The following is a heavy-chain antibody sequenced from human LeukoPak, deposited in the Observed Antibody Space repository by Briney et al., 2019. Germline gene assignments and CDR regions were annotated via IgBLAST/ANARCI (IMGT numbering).Heavy chain of an antibody. CDR2: IYPGDSDT. J-gene: IGHJ4*02. CDR1: GYSFTNYW. Sequence: GESLQISCKGSGYSFTNYWIGWVRQLPGKGLEWMGTIYPGDSDTKYSPSFQGQVTISADKSIGTAYLQWSSLKASDTAMYYCARRIAAAGSIGTRYFDYWGQGTLVTVSS. V-gene: IGHV5-51*01. CDR3: ARRIAAAGSIGTRYFDY. D-gene: IGHD6-13*01.